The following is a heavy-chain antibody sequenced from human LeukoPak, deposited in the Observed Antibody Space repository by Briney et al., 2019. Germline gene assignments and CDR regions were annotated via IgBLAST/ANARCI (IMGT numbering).Heavy chain of an antibody. Sequence: PGGSLRLSCAASGFTFSNYYMGWVRQALGMGLEWVANIQQDGSEKSYVDSVKGRFSISRDNAKNSLFLQMDSLRGEDTAVYYCVRASRYYYGSGSYRYWGQGTLVIVSS. D-gene: IGHD3-10*01. J-gene: IGHJ4*02. CDR1: GFTFSNYY. CDR2: IQQDGSEK. CDR3: VRASRYYYGSGSYRY. V-gene: IGHV3-7*01.